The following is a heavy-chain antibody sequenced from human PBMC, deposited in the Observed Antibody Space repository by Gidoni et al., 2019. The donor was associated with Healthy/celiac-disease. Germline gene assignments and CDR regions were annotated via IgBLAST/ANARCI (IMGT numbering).Heavy chain of an antibody. V-gene: IGHV1-69*01. D-gene: IGHD5-18*01. J-gene: IGHJ6*02. Sequence: HSVAALKKPGPSVVVSCKRSEVTFRSYAIRWVRQAPGQGLEWMGGIIPIFGTANYAQNVHGRVTITADESTTTAYMGLSRLSSEDAAVYYCAREDTATPMGDSYYYGMDVWGQGTTVTVSS. CDR3: AREDTATPMGDSYYYGMDV. CDR1: EVTFRSYA. CDR2: IIPIFGTA.